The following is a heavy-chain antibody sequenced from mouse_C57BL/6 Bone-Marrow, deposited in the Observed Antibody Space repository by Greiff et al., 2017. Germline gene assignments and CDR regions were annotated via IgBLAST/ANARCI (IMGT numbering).Heavy chain of an antibody. Sequence: EVKLMESGGDLVKPGGSLKLSCAASGFTFSSYGMSWVRQTPDKRLEWVATLSSGGSYIYYPESVKGRFTISRDNAKNSLYLQMSSMKYKDTAMYYCARPWSYYSNRYYFDYWGQGTTLTVSS. CDR3: ARPWSYYSNRYYFDY. CDR1: GFTFSSYG. J-gene: IGHJ2*01. D-gene: IGHD2-5*01. V-gene: IGHV5-6*02. CDR2: LSSGGSYI.